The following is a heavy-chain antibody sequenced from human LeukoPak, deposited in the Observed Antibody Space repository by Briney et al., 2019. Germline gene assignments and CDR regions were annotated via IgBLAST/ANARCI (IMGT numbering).Heavy chain of an antibody. D-gene: IGHD3-3*01. CDR2: IRYDGSNK. Sequence: GGYLRLSCAASGFTFSSYGMHWVRQAPGKGLEWVAFIRYDGSNKYYADSVKGRFTISRDNSKNTLYLQVNSLRAEDTAVYYCAKGDVHYDFWSGYHKTSWGQGTLVTVSS. CDR3: AKGDVHYDFWSGYHKTS. V-gene: IGHV3-30*02. CDR1: GFTFSSYG. J-gene: IGHJ5*02.